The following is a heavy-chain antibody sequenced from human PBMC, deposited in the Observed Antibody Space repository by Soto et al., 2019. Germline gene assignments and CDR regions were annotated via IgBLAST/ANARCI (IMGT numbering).Heavy chain of an antibody. CDR1: GFTFSSYA. D-gene: IGHD4-17*01. J-gene: IGHJ4*02. CDR2: ISGSGGST. CDR3: ANFVGDLYYFDY. V-gene: IGHV3-23*01. Sequence: GGSLRLSCAASGFTFSSYAMSWVRQAPGKGLEWVSAISGSGGSTYYADSVKGRFTISRDNSKNTLYLQMNSLRAEDTAVYYCANFVGDLYYFDYWGQGTLVTVSS.